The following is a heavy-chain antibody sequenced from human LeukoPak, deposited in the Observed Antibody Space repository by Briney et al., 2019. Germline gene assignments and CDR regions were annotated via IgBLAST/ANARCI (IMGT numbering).Heavy chain of an antibody. Sequence: GGSLRLSCAASGFTFSSYWMRWVRQAPGKGLEWVANIKQDGSEKYYVDSVKGRFTISRDNAKNSLYLQMNSLRAEDTAVYYCARDCPRWYYYDSSGYIDYWGQGTLVTVSS. CDR1: GFTFSSYW. D-gene: IGHD3-22*01. J-gene: IGHJ4*02. V-gene: IGHV3-7*03. CDR3: ARDCPRWYYYDSSGYIDY. CDR2: IKQDGSEK.